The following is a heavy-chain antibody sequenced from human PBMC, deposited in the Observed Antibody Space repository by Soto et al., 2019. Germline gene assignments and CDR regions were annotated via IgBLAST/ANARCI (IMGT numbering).Heavy chain of an antibody. J-gene: IGHJ4*02. CDR1: GFTFSASA. CDR3: ALTPRYSSSWLFDY. Sequence: GGSLRLSCAASGFTFSASAMHWVRQASGKGLEWVGRIRSKANSYATAYAASVKGRFTISRDDSKNTAYLQMNSLKTEDTAVYYCALTPRYSSSWLFDYWGQGTLVTVSS. V-gene: IGHV3-73*01. CDR2: IRSKANSYAT. D-gene: IGHD6-13*01.